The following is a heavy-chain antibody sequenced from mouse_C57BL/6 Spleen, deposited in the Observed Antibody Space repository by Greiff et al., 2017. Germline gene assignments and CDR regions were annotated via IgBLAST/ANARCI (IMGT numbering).Heavy chain of an antibody. V-gene: IGHV5-6*01. D-gene: IGHD4-1*01. CDR3: ARESPNPYAMDY. Sequence: EVKVVESGGDLVKPGGSLKLSCAASGFTFSSYGMSWVRQTPDKRLEWVATISSGGSYTYYPDSVKGRFTISRDNAKNTLYLQMSSLKSEDTAMYYCARESPNPYAMDYWGQGTSVTVSS. CDR2: ISSGGSYT. CDR1: GFTFSSYG. J-gene: IGHJ4*01.